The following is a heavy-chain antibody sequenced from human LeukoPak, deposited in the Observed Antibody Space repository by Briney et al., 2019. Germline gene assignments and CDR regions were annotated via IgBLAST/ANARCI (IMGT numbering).Heavy chain of an antibody. CDR1: GDSINIYY. CDR3: ARGPLTVTRGFDP. CDR2: IYISGST. J-gene: IGHJ5*02. D-gene: IGHD4-17*01. V-gene: IGHV4-4*07. Sequence: SETLSLTWTVSGDSINIYYWSWIRQPAGKGLEWIGRIYISGSTNYNPSLKSRLTMSVDTSKNQFSLNLSSVTAADTAVYYCARGPLTVTRGFDPWGQGTLVTVSS.